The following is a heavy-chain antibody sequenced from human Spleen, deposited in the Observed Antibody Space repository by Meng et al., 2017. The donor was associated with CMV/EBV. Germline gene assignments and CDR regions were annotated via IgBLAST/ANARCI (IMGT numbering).Heavy chain of an antibody. CDR1: GYTRTELS. J-gene: IGHJ4*02. D-gene: IGHD3-10*01. Sequence: VQSLQPGAEVQKAVSQVTVSFTGSGYTRTELSRHWVRQAPGKGLEWMGGFDPEDGETIYAQKFQGRVTMTEDTSTDTAYMELSSLRSEDTAVYYCVTGWNPYYYAPFDYWGQGTLVTVSS. CDR2: FDPEDGET. V-gene: IGHV1-24*01. CDR3: VTGWNPYYYAPFDY.